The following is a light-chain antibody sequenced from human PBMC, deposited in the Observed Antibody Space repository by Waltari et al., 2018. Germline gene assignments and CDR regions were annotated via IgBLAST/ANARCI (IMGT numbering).Light chain of an antibody. Sequence: QSALTQPASVSGSPGQSITISCTGTSSDIGGYNYVSWYHQHPGKAPKLMIYDVSKRPSGVSNRFSGSKSGNTVSLTISGLQTVDEADYYCSSYTSSSSRVFGTGTKVTVL. CDR2: DVS. J-gene: IGLJ1*01. CDR3: SSYTSSSSRV. CDR1: SSDIGGYNY. V-gene: IGLV2-14*01.